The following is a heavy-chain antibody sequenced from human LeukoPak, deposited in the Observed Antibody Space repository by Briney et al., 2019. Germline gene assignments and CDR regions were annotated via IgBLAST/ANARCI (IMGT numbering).Heavy chain of an antibody. D-gene: IGHD4-17*01. CDR2: MSSTSNTI. V-gene: IGHV3-48*01. J-gene: IGHJ4*02. CDR3: ARGDPTVTTKQNFDH. CDR1: GFTFSIYG. Sequence: GGSLRLSCAASGFTFSIYGMNWVRQAPGKGLEWISYMSSTSNTIYYADSVKGRFTISRDNSKNTLYLQMNSLRVEDTAVYYCARGDPTVTTKQNFDHWGQGTLVTVSS.